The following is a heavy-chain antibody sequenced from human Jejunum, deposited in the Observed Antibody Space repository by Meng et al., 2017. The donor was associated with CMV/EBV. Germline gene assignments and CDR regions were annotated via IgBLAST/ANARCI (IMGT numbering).Heavy chain of an antibody. CDR1: GSISTDGYY. J-gene: IGHJ4*02. CDR2: IYYSGST. CDR3: ARGVDYYGSGTFFDY. V-gene: IGHV4-31*02. Sequence: GSISTDGYYWSWIRHHPGKGLEWIGYIYYSGSTYYNPSLRSRVTISVDTSKNQFSLIVSSLTAADTAVYYCARGVDYYGSGTFFDYWVQGTLVTVSS. D-gene: IGHD3-10*01.